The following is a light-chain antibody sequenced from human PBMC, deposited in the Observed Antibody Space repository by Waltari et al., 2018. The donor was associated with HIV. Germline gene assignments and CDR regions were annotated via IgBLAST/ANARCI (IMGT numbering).Light chain of an antibody. CDR2: DVS. J-gene: IGLJ1*01. V-gene: IGLV2-11*01. Sequence: QSALTPPRSVSGSPGQSVTISCTGTSSVVGTYNYVSWFQQHPGKAPKLIIYDVSERPSGVPDRFSGSKSGNTASLTISGLQAEDEADYYCCSYAGSYSYVFGTGTRVTVL. CDR3: CSYAGSYSYV. CDR1: SSVVGTYNY.